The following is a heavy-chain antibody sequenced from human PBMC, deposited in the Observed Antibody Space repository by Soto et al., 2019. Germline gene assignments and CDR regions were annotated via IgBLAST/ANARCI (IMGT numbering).Heavy chain of an antibody. J-gene: IGHJ4*02. CDR2: VYHNGLT. V-gene: IGHV4-4*02. D-gene: IGHD2-15*01. CDR1: GDSIGSNVW. CDR3: ARDAALPGEADRFDY. Sequence: PSETLSLTCDVSGDSIGSNVWWGFFRQPPGKGLECIGEVYHNGLTDYNPSLRGRATMSADMSKNQFSLRVTSVTDADTAIYYCARDAALPGEADRFDYWGQGALVTVSS.